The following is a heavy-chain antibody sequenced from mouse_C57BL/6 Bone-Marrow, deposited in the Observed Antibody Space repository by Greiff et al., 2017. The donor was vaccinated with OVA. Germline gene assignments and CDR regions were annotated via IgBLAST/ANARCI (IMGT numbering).Heavy chain of an antibody. J-gene: IGHJ3*01. V-gene: IGHV1-55*01. D-gene: IGHD1-1*01. CDR2: IYPGSGST. Sequence: VQLQQPGAELVKPGASVKMSCKASGYTFTSYWITWVKQRPGQGLEWIGDIYPGSGSTNYNEKFKSKATLTVDTSSSTAYMQLSSLTSEDSAVYYCARGYYGSSYVGFAYWGQGTLVTVSA. CDR3: ARGYYGSSYVGFAY. CDR1: GYTFTSYW.